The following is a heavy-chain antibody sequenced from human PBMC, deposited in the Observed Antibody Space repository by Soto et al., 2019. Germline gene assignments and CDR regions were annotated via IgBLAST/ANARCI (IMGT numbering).Heavy chain of an antibody. CDR3: ARDGSSEMEGFDY. J-gene: IGHJ4*02. D-gene: IGHD1-26*01. CDR2: IWYDGSNK. V-gene: IGHV3-33*01. CDR1: GFTFSSYG. Sequence: QVQLVESGGGVVQPGRSLRLSCAASGFTFSSYGMHWVRQAPGKGLEWVAVIWYDGSNKYYADSVKGRFTISRDNSKNTLYLQMNSLRAEDTAVYYCARDGSSEMEGFDYWGQGTLVTVSS.